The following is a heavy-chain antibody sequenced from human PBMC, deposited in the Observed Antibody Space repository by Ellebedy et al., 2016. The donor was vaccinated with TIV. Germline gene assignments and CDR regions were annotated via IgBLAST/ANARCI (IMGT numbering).Heavy chain of an antibody. D-gene: IGHD3-10*01. J-gene: IGHJ1*01. CDR1: GGSFSGYY. CDR2: INHSGST. CDR3: ARDRVFQH. V-gene: IGHV4-34*01. Sequence: MPGGSLRLSCAVYGGSFSGYYWSWIRQPPGKGLEWIGEINHSGSTNYNPSLKSRVTISVDTSKNQFSLKLSSVTAADTAVYYCARDRVFQHWGQGTLVTVSS.